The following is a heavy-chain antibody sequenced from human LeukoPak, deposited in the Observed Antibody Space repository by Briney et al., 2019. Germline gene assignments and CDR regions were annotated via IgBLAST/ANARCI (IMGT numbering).Heavy chain of an antibody. J-gene: IGHJ4*02. CDR3: ARANYYGSGKKDLDY. Sequence: ASVKVSCKASGYTFTSYGISWVRQAPGQGLEWMGWISAYNGNTNYAQKVQGRVTMSTDTSTSTAYMELRSLRSDDTAVYYCARANYYGSGKKDLDYWGQGTLVTVSS. CDR1: GYTFTSYG. V-gene: IGHV1-18*01. CDR2: ISAYNGNT. D-gene: IGHD3-10*01.